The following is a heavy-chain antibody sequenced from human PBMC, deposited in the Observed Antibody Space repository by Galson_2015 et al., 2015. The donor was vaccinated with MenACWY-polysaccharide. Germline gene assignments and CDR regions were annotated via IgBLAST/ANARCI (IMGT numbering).Heavy chain of an antibody. CDR3: ARPSSGGSYYND. D-gene: IGHD2-15*01. Sequence: SLRLSCAASGLSLSSYWMSWVRQAPGKGLEWVANINQPGRDKYYVDSVRGRFTISRDNAKNSVYLQMDSLRAEDTAVYYCARPSSGGSYYNDWGQGTLVTVSS. CDR1: GLSLSSYW. V-gene: IGHV3-7*01. CDR2: INQPGRDK. J-gene: IGHJ4*02.